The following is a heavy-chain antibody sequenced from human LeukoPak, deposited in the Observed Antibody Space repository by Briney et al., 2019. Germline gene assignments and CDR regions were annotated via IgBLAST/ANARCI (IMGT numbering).Heavy chain of an antibody. CDR1: GITLSNYG. CDR2: ISDSGGST. Sequence: GGSLRLSCAVSGITLSNYGMSWVRQAPGKGLEWVAGISDSGGSTNYADSVKGRFTISRDNAKNTLYLQMNSLRAEDTAVYFCAKRGVVIRVIPVGFNKQAYYFDSWGQGALVTVSS. V-gene: IGHV3-23*01. D-gene: IGHD3-10*01. CDR3: AKRGVVIRVIPVGFNKQAYYFDS. J-gene: IGHJ4*02.